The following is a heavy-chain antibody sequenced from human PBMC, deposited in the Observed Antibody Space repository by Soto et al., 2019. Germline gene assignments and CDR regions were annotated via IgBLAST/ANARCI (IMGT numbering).Heavy chain of an antibody. Sequence: SETLSLTCTVSGGSVRSGGYFWSWIRQHAGKGLEWIGYIYYNESTYYNPSLKSRVTISLDTSKNQFSLKVSSVTAADTAVYYCARVGATLNRLIDPWGQGTLVTVSS. D-gene: IGHD1-26*01. CDR3: ARVGATLNRLIDP. CDR2: IYYNEST. J-gene: IGHJ5*02. V-gene: IGHV4-31*03. CDR1: GGSVRSGGYF.